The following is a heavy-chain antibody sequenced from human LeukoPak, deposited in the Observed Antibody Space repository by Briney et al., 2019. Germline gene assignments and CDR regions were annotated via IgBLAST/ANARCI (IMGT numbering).Heavy chain of an antibody. CDR1: GYTFTGYY. CDR2: INPNSGGT. D-gene: IGHD3-9*01. J-gene: IGHJ4*02. V-gene: IGHV1-2*02. Sequence: ASVKVSCKASGYTFTGYYMHWVRQAPGQGLEWMGWINPNSGGTNYAQKFQGRVTMTRDTSISTAYMELSRLRSDDTAVYYCARATYDILTGYYLTFDYWGQGTLVTVSS. CDR3: ARATYDILTGYYLTFDY.